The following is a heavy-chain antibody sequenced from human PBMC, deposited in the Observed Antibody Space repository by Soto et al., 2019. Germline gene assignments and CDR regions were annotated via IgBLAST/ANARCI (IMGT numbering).Heavy chain of an antibody. Sequence: SETLSLTCTVSGGSISSYYWSWIRQPPGKGLEWIGYIYYSGSTNYNPSLKSRVTISVDTSKNQFSLKLSSVTAADTAVYYCARGRWFGELWPHYFDYWGQGTLVTVSS. J-gene: IGHJ4*02. D-gene: IGHD3-10*01. CDR3: ARGRWFGELWPHYFDY. V-gene: IGHV4-59*01. CDR2: IYYSGST. CDR1: GGSISSYY.